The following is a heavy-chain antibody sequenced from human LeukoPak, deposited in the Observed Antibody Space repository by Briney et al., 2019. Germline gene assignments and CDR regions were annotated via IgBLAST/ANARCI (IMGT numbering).Heavy chain of an antibody. Sequence: SVKVSCKASGGTFSSYAISWVRQAPGQGLEWMGGIIPIFGTANYAQKFQGRVTITTDESTSTAYMELSSLRSEDTAVYYCARVYCSSTSCPSDAFDIWGQETMVTVSS. CDR1: GGTFSSYA. CDR3: ARVYCSSTSCPSDAFDI. V-gene: IGHV1-69*05. D-gene: IGHD2-2*01. J-gene: IGHJ3*02. CDR2: IIPIFGTA.